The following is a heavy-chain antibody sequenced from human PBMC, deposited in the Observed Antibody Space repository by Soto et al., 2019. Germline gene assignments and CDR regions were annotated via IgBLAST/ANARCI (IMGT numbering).Heavy chain of an antibody. CDR1: GFTFSSYA. V-gene: IGHV3-23*01. D-gene: IGHD3-10*01. J-gene: IGHJ4*02. CDR3: AKDDDNGSGGYYYY. CDR2: ISGSGGST. Sequence: GGSLRLSCAASGFTFSSYAMSWVRQAPGKGLEWVSAISGSGGSTYYADSVKGRFTISRDNSKNTLYLQMNSLRAEDTAVYYCAKDDDNGSGGYYYYWGQGTLVTVSS.